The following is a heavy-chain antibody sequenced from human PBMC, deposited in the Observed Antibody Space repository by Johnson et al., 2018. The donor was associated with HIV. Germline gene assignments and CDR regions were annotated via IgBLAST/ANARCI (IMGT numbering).Heavy chain of an antibody. CDR1: GFTFSSYA. V-gene: IGHV3-30*04. CDR3: ARDEEVMYAMGAFDI. D-gene: IGHD2-8*02. CDR2: ISYDGSNK. J-gene: IGHJ3*02. Sequence: QVQLVESGGGVVQPGRSLRLSCAASGFTFSSYAMHWVRQAPGKGLEWVAVISYDGSNKYYADSLKGRFTISRDNSKNTLYLQMNSLRADDTAVYYCARDEEVMYAMGAFDIWGQGTMLTVSS.